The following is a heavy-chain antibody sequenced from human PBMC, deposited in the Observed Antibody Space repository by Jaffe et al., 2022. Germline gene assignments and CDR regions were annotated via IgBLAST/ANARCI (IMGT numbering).Heavy chain of an antibody. J-gene: IGHJ4*02. Sequence: EVQLVESGGGLVKPGGSLRLSCATSGFKFTDYAMSWVRQAPGKGLEWVSGIINSAVYADSVKGRFTISRDLSKNTLYLQMNSLRVEDTAIYYCAKDVKSDGGWDFDSWGQGTLVTVSS. CDR1: GFKFTDYA. CDR2: IINSA. CDR3: AKDVKSDGGWDFDS. V-gene: IGHV3-23*04. D-gene: IGHD6-19*01.